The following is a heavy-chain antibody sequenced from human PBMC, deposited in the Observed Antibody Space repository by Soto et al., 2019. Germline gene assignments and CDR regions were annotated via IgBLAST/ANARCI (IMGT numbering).Heavy chain of an antibody. D-gene: IGHD3-16*01. Sequence: GGSLRLSCAASGFNFSSYAMSWVRQAPGKGLEWVSVLEVGDTSHYADSVKGRFTISSDISKNTVYLQMNSLRVEDTAVYYCARDLFRGVDYYYYGMDLWGQGTTVTVSS. CDR1: GFNFSSYA. CDR3: ARDLFRGVDYYYYGMDL. J-gene: IGHJ6*02. V-gene: IGHV3-66*01. CDR2: LEVGDTS.